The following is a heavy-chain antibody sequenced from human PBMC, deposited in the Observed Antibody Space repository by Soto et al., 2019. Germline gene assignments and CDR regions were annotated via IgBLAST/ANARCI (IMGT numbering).Heavy chain of an antibody. D-gene: IGHD3-9*01. CDR1: GYTFTTYD. CDR2: ISAYNGNT. CDR3: ARERRRSYYAILTGYYPFDY. J-gene: IGHJ4*02. Sequence: QVQLVQSGAEVKKPGASVKVSCKASGYTFTTYDISWVRQAPGQGLEWMRWISAYNGNTNYAQNLQGRVTMTTDTSTNTAYMELRSLRSDDSAVYYCARERRRSYYAILTGYYPFDYWCQGTLVTVS. V-gene: IGHV1-18*01.